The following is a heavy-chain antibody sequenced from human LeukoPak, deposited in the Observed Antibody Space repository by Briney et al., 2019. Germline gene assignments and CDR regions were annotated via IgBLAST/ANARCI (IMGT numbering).Heavy chain of an antibody. J-gene: IGHJ6*03. CDR2: IYYSGST. V-gene: IGHV4-59*01. CDR3: ARGYYMDV. Sequence: SETLSLTCTVSGGSISSYYWSWIRQPPGKGLEWIGYIYYSGSTNYNPSLKSRVTISVDTSKNQFSLKLSSVTAADTAVYYCARGYYMDVWGKGTTVTISS. CDR1: GGSISSYY.